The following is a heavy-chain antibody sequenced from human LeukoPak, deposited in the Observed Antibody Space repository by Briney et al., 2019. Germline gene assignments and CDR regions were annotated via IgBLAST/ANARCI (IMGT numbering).Heavy chain of an antibody. Sequence: ASVKVSCKASGYTFTAYYMHRVRQAPGQGLEWMGWINPISGGTNYAQKFQGRVTMTKDTSITTAYMELSRLRSDDTAVYYCARSLVGATTDFDYWGQGTLVTVSS. CDR3: ARSLVGATTDFDY. CDR2: INPISGGT. CDR1: GYTFTAYY. D-gene: IGHD1-26*01. J-gene: IGHJ4*02. V-gene: IGHV1-2*02.